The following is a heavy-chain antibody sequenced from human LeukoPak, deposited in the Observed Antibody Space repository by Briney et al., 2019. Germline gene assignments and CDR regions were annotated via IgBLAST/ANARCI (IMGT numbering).Heavy chain of an antibody. V-gene: IGHV3-66*01. Sequence: PGGSLRLSCAASGFTVSSNYMSWVRQAPGKGLEWVSVIYSGGSTYYADSVKGRFTISRDNSKNTLYLQMNSLRAEDTAVYYCAKDRPGYSSSLGGGNWFDPWGQGTLVTVSS. CDR3: AKDRPGYSSSLGGGNWFDP. CDR1: GFTVSSNY. D-gene: IGHD6-6*01. CDR2: IYSGGST. J-gene: IGHJ5*02.